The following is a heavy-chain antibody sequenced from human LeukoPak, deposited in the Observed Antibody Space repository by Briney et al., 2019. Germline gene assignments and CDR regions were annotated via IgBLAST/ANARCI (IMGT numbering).Heavy chain of an antibody. CDR2: IYHSGST. D-gene: IGHD2-21*02. CDR3: ARGRGVVTATYYYYYYMDV. Sequence: SETLSLTCSVSTDSTNTYYWSWIRQSPGKGLEWIGHIYHSGSTDYNPSFKSRVTISVDTSKNQFSLKLSSVTAADTAVYYCARGRGVVTATYYYYYYMDVWGKGTTVTVSS. J-gene: IGHJ6*03. V-gene: IGHV4-59*12. CDR1: TDSTNTYY.